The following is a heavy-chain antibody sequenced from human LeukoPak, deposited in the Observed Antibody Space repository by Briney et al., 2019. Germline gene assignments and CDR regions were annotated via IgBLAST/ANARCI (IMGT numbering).Heavy chain of an antibody. CDR1: GFTFSNYW. V-gene: IGHV3-7*03. Sequence: GGSLRLSCAASGFTFSNYWMSWVRQAPGKGLEWVANIKEDGSEKYYVDSVKGRFTISRDNAKNSLYLHMNSLTAEDTAMYYCARDWVAGVPFDAFDIWGQGTMVSVSS. D-gene: IGHD3-10*01. J-gene: IGHJ3*02. CDR3: ARDWVAGVPFDAFDI. CDR2: IKEDGSEK.